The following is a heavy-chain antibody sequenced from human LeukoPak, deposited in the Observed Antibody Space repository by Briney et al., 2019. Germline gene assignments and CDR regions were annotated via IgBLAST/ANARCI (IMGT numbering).Heavy chain of an antibody. J-gene: IGHJ4*02. Sequence: ASLKVSCKASGYTFTGYYIHWVRQAPGQGLEWMGRINPNSGGTNYAQKFQDRVTMTRDTSISTAYMELSILRSDDTAVYYCARETGRDGYKYFDYWGQGTLVTVSS. CDR2: INPNSGGT. D-gene: IGHD5-24*01. CDR1: GYTFTGYY. V-gene: IGHV1-2*02. CDR3: ARETGRDGYKYFDY.